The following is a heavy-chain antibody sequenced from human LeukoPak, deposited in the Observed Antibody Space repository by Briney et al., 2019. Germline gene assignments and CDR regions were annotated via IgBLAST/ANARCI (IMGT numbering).Heavy chain of an antibody. D-gene: IGHD2-21*02. V-gene: IGHV1-8*01. J-gene: IGHJ4*02. Sequence: ASVRVSCKASGYTFTNYDIHWVRQATGQGPEWMGWMRPKNDNTGYAQKFQGRVTMTGSTSISTAYMDLSGLTSEDTAVYYCARPRGDDWEPSDYWGQGTLVTVSS. CDR3: ARPRGDDWEPSDY. CDR2: MRPKNDNT. CDR1: GYTFTNYD.